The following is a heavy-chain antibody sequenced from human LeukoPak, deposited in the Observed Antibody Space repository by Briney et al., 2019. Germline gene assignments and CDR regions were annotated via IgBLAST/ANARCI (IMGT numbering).Heavy chain of an antibody. CDR3: ARNIAAAGPYYFDS. CDR1: GFTFSSYA. Sequence: GGSLRLSCAASGFTFSSYAMHWVRQAPGKGLEWVAVITYDGSNKYYADSVKGRFTISRDNSKNTLYLQMNSLRAEDTAVYYCARNIAAAGPYYFDSWDQGTLVTVSS. J-gene: IGHJ4*02. V-gene: IGHV3-30-3*01. D-gene: IGHD6-13*01. CDR2: ITYDGSNK.